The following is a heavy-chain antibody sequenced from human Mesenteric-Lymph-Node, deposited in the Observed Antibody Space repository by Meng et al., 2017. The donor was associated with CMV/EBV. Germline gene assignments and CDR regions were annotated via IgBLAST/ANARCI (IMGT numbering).Heavy chain of an antibody. CDR1: GGTFSSYT. J-gene: IGHJ5*02. V-gene: IGHV1-69*02. CDR3: AGGIAAAGSRWFDP. D-gene: IGHD6-13*01. Sequence: QVQLVQSGAEVKKPGCSVKVSCKASGGTFSSYTNSWVRQAPGQGLEWMGRIIPILGIANYAQKFQGRVTITADKSTSTAYMELSCLRSEDTAVYYCAGGIAAAGSRWFDPWGQGTLVTVSS. CDR2: IIPILGIA.